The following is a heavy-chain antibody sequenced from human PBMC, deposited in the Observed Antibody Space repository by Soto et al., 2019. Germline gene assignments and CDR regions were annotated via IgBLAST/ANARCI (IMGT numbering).Heavy chain of an antibody. V-gene: IGHV4-59*08. D-gene: IGHD6-6*01. Sequence: TSETLSLTCTVSGGSISSCYWSWIRQPPGKGLEWIGYIYYSGSTNYNPSLKSRVTISVDTSKNQFSLKLSSVTAADTAVYYCARLPYKYSSSSDFDYWGQGTLVTVSS. CDR2: IYYSGST. CDR1: GGSISSCY. J-gene: IGHJ4*02. CDR3: ARLPYKYSSSSDFDY.